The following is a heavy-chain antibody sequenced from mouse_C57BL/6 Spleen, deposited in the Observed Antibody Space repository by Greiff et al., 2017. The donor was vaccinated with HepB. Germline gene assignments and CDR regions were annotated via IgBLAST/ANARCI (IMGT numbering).Heavy chain of an antibody. CDR2: INPYNGDT. CDR3: ARDITTVVAPNYAMDY. J-gene: IGHJ4*01. V-gene: IGHV1-20*01. CDR1: GYSFTGYF. Sequence: EVKLVESGPELVKPGDSVKISCKASGYSFTGYFMNWVMQSHGKSLEWIGRINPYNGDTFYNQKFKGKATLTVDKSSSTAHMELRSLTSEDSAVYYCARDITTVVAPNYAMDYWGQGTSVTVSS. D-gene: IGHD1-1*01.